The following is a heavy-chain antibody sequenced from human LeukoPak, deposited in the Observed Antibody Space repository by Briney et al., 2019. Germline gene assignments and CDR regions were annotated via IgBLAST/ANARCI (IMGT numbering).Heavy chain of an antibody. J-gene: IGHJ3*02. CDR1: GGSISSGSYY. CDR2: IYTSVNT. V-gene: IGHV4-61*02. CDR3: ARVSGITMIVVVNSDAFDI. D-gene: IGHD3-22*01. Sequence: SETLSLTCTVSGGSISSGSYYWSWIRQPAGKGLEWIGRIYTSVNTNYNPSLKSRVSISVVTSKNQFSLQLSSVTAADTAVYYCARVSGITMIVVVNSDAFDIWGQGTMVTVSS.